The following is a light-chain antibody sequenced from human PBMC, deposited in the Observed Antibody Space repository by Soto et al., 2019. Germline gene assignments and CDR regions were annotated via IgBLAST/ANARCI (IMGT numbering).Light chain of an antibody. CDR2: DVS. CDR1: SSDVGGYNY. Sequence: QSALTQPASVSGSPGQSITISCTGTSSDVGGYNYVSWYQQHPGKAPKLMIYDVSNRPSGVSNRFSGSKSGNTASLTISGLLAEDEADYYCSSYTRSSAYVFGTGTKLTVL. CDR3: SSYTRSSAYV. V-gene: IGLV2-14*01. J-gene: IGLJ1*01.